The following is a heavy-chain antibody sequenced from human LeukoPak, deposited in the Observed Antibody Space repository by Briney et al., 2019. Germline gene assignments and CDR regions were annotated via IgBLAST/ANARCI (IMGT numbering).Heavy chain of an antibody. Sequence: GGSLRLSCAASGFTFSSYWMSWVRQAPGKGLEWVANIKQDGSEKYYVDSVKGRFIISRDNAKNSLYLQMNSLRAEDTAVYYCARDRGGYYDSSGYYYFDYWGQGTLVTVSS. D-gene: IGHD3-22*01. CDR1: GFTFSSYW. CDR3: ARDRGGYYDSSGYYYFDY. V-gene: IGHV3-7*05. J-gene: IGHJ4*02. CDR2: IKQDGSEK.